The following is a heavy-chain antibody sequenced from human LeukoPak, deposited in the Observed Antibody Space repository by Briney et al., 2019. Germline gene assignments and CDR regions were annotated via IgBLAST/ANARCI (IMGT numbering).Heavy chain of an antibody. CDR2: ISSSGTSM. J-gene: IGHJ4*02. CDR1: GFTFSSYG. V-gene: IGHV3-48*04. D-gene: IGHD6-13*01. CDR3: ARALPSSYYYFDY. Sequence: GGSLRLSCAASGFTFSSYGMHWVRQAPGKGLEWVSYISSSGTSMYYADSVKGRFTISSDNAKNSLYLQMNSLRAEDTAVYYCARALPSSYYYFDYWGQGTLVTVSS.